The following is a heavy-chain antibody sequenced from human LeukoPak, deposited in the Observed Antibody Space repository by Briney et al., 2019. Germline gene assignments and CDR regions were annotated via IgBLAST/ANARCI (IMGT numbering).Heavy chain of an antibody. Sequence: PGGSLRLSCAASGFTFSSYWMHWVRQAPGKGLVWVSRINSDGSSTSYADSVKGRFTISRDNAKNTLYLQMNSLRAEHTAVYYCAREEATTSDYFDYWGQGTLVTVSS. V-gene: IGHV3-74*01. D-gene: IGHD5-12*01. J-gene: IGHJ4*02. CDR3: AREEATTSDYFDY. CDR1: GFTFSSYW. CDR2: INSDGSST.